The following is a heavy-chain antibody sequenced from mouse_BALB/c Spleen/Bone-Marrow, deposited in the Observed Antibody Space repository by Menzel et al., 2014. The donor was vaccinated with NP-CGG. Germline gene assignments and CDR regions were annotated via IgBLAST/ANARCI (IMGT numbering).Heavy chain of an antibody. Sequence: QVQLKESGPGLVAPSQCLSITCTASGFSLSRYSIHWVRQPPGEGLEWLGVIWGGGNTDYNSALKSRLSISKGNSKSQVFLKMNSLQTDDTAMYYCARFIATGTMDYWGQGTSVTVSS. CDR3: ARFIATGTMDY. J-gene: IGHJ4*01. CDR1: GFSLSRYS. V-gene: IGHV2-6-4*01. D-gene: IGHD1-1*01. CDR2: IWGGGNT.